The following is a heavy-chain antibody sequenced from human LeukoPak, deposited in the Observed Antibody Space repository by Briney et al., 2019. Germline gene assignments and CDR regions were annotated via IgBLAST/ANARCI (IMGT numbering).Heavy chain of an antibody. Sequence: GGSLRLSCAASGFTFSSFAMSWVRQAPGKGLEWASAISGSGGSTYYADSVKGRFTISRDNSKNTLYLQMNSLRAEDTAVYYCAKRGGLPPLDYYYYYMDVWGKGTTVTVSS. D-gene: IGHD2-21*02. V-gene: IGHV3-23*01. J-gene: IGHJ6*03. CDR3: AKRGGLPPLDYYYYYMDV. CDR1: GFTFSSFA. CDR2: ISGSGGST.